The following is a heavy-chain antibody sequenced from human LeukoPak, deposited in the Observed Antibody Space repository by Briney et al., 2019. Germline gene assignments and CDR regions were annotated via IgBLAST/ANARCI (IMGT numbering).Heavy chain of an antibody. CDR3: ARDRGFCSSNGCPHGMDV. CDR2: ISSSGKNI. CDR1: GFTFSSYE. V-gene: IGHV3-48*03. Sequence: GGSLRLSCAASGFTFSSYEMNWVRQAPGKGLEWVSYISSSGKNIVYADSVKGRFTISRDNAKNSMHLQMSSLRAEDTAVYYCARDRGFCSSNGCPHGMDVWGQGTTATVSS. J-gene: IGHJ6*02. D-gene: IGHD2-2*01.